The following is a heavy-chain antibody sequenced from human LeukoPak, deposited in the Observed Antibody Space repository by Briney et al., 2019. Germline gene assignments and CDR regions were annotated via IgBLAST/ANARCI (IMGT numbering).Heavy chain of an antibody. CDR3: ASFLADYYYYGMDV. J-gene: IGHJ6*02. CDR1: GFTFSSYA. V-gene: IGHV3-23*01. CDR2: ISGSGGST. Sequence: GGSLRLSCAASGFTFSSYAMSWVRQAPGKGLEWVSAISGSGGSTYYADSVKGRFTISRDNAKNSLYLQMNSLRAEDTAVYYCASFLADYYYYGMDVWGQGTTVTVSS. D-gene: IGHD2/OR15-2a*01.